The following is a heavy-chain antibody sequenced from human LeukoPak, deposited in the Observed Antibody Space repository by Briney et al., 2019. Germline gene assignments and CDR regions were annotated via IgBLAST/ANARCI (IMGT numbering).Heavy chain of an antibody. CDR2: ISGSGGST. D-gene: IGHD4-17*01. V-gene: IGHV3-23*01. CDR3: AKDRRGLYGDYSVY. Sequence: GGSLRLSCAASGFTFSSYAMSWVRQAPWKGLEWVSAISGSGGSTYYADSVKGRFTISRDNSKNTLYLQMNSLRAEDTAVYYCAKDRRGLYGDYSVYWGQGTLVTVSS. J-gene: IGHJ4*02. CDR1: GFTFSSYA.